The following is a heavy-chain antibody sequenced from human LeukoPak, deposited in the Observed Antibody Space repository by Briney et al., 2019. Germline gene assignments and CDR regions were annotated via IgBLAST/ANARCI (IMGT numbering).Heavy chain of an antibody. CDR2: ISYDGSNK. CDR1: GFTFSSYA. CDR3: AREGKQLVGAFDY. V-gene: IGHV3-30-3*01. D-gene: IGHD6-6*01. J-gene: IGHJ4*02. Sequence: GRSLRLSCAASGFTFSSYAMHWVRQAPGKGLEWVAVISYDGSNKYYADSVKGRFTISRDSSKNTLYLQMNSLRAEDTAVYYCAREGKQLVGAFDYWGQGTLVTVSS.